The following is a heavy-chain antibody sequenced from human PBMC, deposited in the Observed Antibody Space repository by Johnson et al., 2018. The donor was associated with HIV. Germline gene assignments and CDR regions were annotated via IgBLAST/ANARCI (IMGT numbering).Heavy chain of an antibody. V-gene: IGHV3-30*14. Sequence: QVQLVESGGGVVQPGRSLRLSCAASGFTFSSYAMHWVRQAPGKGLEWVAVISYDGSNKYYADSVKGRFTISREDAKSSLYLQMNSLRAGDTAVYYCARGMYYNFWSGYGIRWDAFDIWGQGTMVTVSS. CDR3: ARGMYYNFWSGYGIRWDAFDI. CDR2: ISYDGSNK. D-gene: IGHD3-3*01. CDR1: GFTFSSYA. J-gene: IGHJ3*02.